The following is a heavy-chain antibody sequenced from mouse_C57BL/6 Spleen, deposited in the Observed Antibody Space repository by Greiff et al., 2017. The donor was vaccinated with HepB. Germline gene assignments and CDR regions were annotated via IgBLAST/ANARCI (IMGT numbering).Heavy chain of an antibody. J-gene: IGHJ3*01. CDR2: INPNNGGT. CDR3: ARERVYYGSAWFAY. Sequence: EVQRVESGPELVKPGASVKMSCKASGYTFTDYNMHWVKQSHGKSLEWIGYINPNNGGTSYNQKFKGKATLTVNKSSSTAYMELRSLTSEDSAVYYCARERVYYGSAWFAYWGQGTLVTVSA. D-gene: IGHD2-2*01. V-gene: IGHV1-22*01. CDR1: GYTFTDYN.